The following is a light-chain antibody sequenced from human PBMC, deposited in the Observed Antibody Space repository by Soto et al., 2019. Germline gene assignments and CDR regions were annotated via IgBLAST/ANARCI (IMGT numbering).Light chain of an antibody. J-gene: IGKJ2*01. CDR3: QQYDTSPPTYT. CDR2: GAS. V-gene: IGKV3-20*01. CDR1: QSVRSTF. Sequence: EVVLTQSPGTLSLSPGERVTLSCRTSQSVRSTFLAWYQQKPGQAPRLLIYGASTRATGITDRFSGSGSGIDFTLTISRLEPEDSAVYYRQQYDTSPPTYTFGQGTKLEIK.